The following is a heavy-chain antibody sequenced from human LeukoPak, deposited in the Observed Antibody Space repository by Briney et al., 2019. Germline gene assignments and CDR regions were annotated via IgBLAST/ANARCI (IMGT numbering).Heavy chain of an antibody. Sequence: SVKVSCKASGGTFSNYAISWMRQAPGQGLEWMGGIITNFGTTNYAQKFQGRVTITRDTSTSTVYMELSSLRSEDTAVYYCARSYDSYDYWGQGTLVTVSS. V-gene: IGHV1-69*05. J-gene: IGHJ4*02. CDR2: IITNFGTT. CDR1: GGTFSNYA. D-gene: IGHD3-22*01. CDR3: ARSYDSYDY.